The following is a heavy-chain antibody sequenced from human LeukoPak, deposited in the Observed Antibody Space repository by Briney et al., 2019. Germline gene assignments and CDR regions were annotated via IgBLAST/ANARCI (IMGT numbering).Heavy chain of an antibody. CDR3: ASAVITGTGGYDDY. CDR1: GFIFSNYA. CDR2: ISGSGDTT. J-gene: IGHJ4*02. Sequence: GGSLRLSCATSGFIFSNYAVNWVRQAPGKGLEWVSIISGSGDTTYYADSVKGRFTISRDNSKNTLYLQMNSLRAEDTAVYYCASAVITGTGGYDDYWGQGTLVTVSS. D-gene: IGHD1-20*01. V-gene: IGHV3-23*01.